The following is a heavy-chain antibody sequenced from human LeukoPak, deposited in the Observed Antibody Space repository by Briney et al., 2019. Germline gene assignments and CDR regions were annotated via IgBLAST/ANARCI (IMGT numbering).Heavy chain of an antibody. V-gene: IGHV3-73*01. CDR3: TRRDYGDYASKMDV. J-gene: IGHJ6*02. CDR1: GFTFSGTA. Sequence: PGGSLRLSCAASGFTFSGTAMHWVRQASGKGLEWVGRIRSKANSYATAYAASVKGRFTISRDDSKNTAYLQVNSLKTEDTAVYYCTRRDYGDYASKMDVWGQGTTVTVSS. CDR2: IRSKANSYAT. D-gene: IGHD4-17*01.